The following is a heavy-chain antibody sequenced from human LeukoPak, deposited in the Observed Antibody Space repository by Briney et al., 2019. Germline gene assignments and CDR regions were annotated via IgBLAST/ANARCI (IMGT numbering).Heavy chain of an antibody. V-gene: IGHV1-18*01. J-gene: IGHJ4*02. CDR3: ARGGYNWNYLYYFDY. CDR2: ISAYNGNT. D-gene: IGHD1-7*01. Sequence: ASVKVSCKASGYTFTSYGISLVRQAPGQGLEWMGWISAYNGNTNYAQKLQGRVTMTTDTSTSTAYMELRSLRSDDTAVYYCARGGYNWNYLYYFDYWGQGTLVTVSS. CDR1: GYTFTSYG.